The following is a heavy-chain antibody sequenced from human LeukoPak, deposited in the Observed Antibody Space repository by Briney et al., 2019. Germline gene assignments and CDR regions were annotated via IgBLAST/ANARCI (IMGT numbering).Heavy chain of an antibody. CDR1: GYTFTSNY. D-gene: IGHD3-10*01. J-gene: IGHJ4*02. CDR2: ISPSGGST. CDR3: ARFTSGD. V-gene: IGHV1-46*01. Sequence: ASVKVSCKAFGYTFTSNYMHWVRQAPGQGPEWMGVISPSGGSTTYAQKFQGRVTLTRDMSTSTDYLELSSLRSEDTAVYYCARFTSGDWGQGTLVTVSS.